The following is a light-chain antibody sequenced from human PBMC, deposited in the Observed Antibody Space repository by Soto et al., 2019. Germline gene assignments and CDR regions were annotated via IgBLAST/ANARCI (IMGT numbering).Light chain of an antibody. CDR1: SSDIGTHKY. CDR3: SSYTTIKTVV. V-gene: IGLV2-14*01. CDR2: EVS. J-gene: IGLJ2*01. Sequence: QSALTQPASVSGSPGQSITISCTGTSSDIGTHKYVSWFQHHPGKAPKLIIFEVSNRPSGVSDRFSGFKSANTAYLSISGVQPVDEADYHCSSYTTIKTVVFGGGTKLTVL.